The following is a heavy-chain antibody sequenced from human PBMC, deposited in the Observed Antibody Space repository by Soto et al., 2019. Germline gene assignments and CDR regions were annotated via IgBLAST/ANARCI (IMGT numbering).Heavy chain of an antibody. CDR3: VRVTLKAGNWFDP. J-gene: IGHJ5*02. Sequence: ASVKVSCKTSGYTFTDYFIHWVRQAPGQGFEWMGWINPKSRGTNYAQKFQGRVTMTRDTSNSTAYMELRGLTSDDTAVYYCVRVTLKAGNWFDPWGQGTLVTVSS. CDR1: GYTFTDYF. CDR2: INPKSRGT. V-gene: IGHV1-2*02.